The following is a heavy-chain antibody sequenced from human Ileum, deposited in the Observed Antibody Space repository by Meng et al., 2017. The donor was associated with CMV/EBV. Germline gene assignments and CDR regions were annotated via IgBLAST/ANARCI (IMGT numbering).Heavy chain of an antibody. CDR2: IYWNDDK. CDR3: ARDLIDFWSGYPSQNFDY. CDR1: SPRTSGVG. V-gene: IGHV2-5*01. J-gene: IGHJ4*02. D-gene: IGHD3-3*01. Sequence: SPRTSGVGVGWIRQPQGKALEWLALIYWNDDKRYSPSLKSRLTITKDTSKNQVVLTMTNMDPVDTATYYCARDLIDFWSGYPSQNFDYWGQGTLVTVSS.